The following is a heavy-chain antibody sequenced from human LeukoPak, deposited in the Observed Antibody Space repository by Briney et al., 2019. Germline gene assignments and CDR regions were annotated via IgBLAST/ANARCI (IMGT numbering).Heavy chain of an antibody. CDR2: ISYDGSKK. J-gene: IGHJ4*02. V-gene: IGHV3-30*18. CDR3: AKDSWASTTVNTFDY. Sequence: PGGSLRLSCAASGFTFSINGMHWVRQAPGKGLEWVAVISYDGSKKYYADSVKGRFTISRDNSKNTLYLQMNSLRVEDTAVYYCAKDSWASTTVNTFDYWGQGTLVTVSS. CDR1: GFTFSING. D-gene: IGHD4-17*01.